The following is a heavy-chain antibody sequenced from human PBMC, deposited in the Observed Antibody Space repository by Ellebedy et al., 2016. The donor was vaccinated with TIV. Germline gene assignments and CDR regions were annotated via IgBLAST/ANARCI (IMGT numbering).Heavy chain of an antibody. CDR1: GASISNYY. D-gene: IGHD1-26*01. CDR2: IHYTGNT. J-gene: IGHJ4*02. Sequence: SETLSLTCTVSGASISNYYWSWIRQPPGKGLEWIGYIHYTGNTGYNDSLRSRVTISVDTSKNQFSLKLSSVTAADTAVYYCARRSGSYGEFDYWGQGTLVTVSS. V-gene: IGHV4-59*12. CDR3: ARRSGSYGEFDY.